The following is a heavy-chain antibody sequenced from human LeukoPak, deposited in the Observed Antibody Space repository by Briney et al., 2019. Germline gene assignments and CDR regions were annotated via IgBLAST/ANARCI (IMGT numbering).Heavy chain of an antibody. CDR1: GYTFSSYY. Sequence: ASVKVSCKASGYTFSSYYMHWVRQAPGQGLEWMGIINPSGDSTSYAQKFQGRVTMTRDTSTSTVYMDLSSLRSEDMAMYYCARFRTGRAFDIWGQGAMVTVSS. J-gene: IGHJ3*02. V-gene: IGHV1-46*01. D-gene: IGHD3/OR15-3a*01. CDR3: ARFRTGRAFDI. CDR2: INPSGDST.